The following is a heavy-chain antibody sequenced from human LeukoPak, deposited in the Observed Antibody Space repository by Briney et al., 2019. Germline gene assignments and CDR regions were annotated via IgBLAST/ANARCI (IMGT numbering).Heavy chain of an antibody. V-gene: IGHV1-24*01. J-gene: IGHJ4*02. CDR1: GYTLTELS. CDR2: FDPEDGET. Sequence: ASVKVSCKVSGYTLTELSMHWVRQAPGKGVEWMGGFDPEDGETIYAQKFEGRVTMTEDTSTNTAYMELSSLRSEDTAVYYCATDIIGSSWYYFDYWGQGTLVTVSS. CDR3: ATDIIGSSWYYFDY. D-gene: IGHD6-13*01.